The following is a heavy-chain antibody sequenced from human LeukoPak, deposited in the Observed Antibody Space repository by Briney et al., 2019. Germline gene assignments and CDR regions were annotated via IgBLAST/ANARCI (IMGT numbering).Heavy chain of an antibody. CDR3: ARGQYDHVWGSYRPYFDL. D-gene: IGHD3-16*02. J-gene: IGHJ4*02. V-gene: IGHV1-18*04. Sequence: ASVKVSCEASGYTFASSYGISWMRQAPGQGLEWMGSISPYTGNTKYAERLQGRVIMTTDTSTRTAYMELRSVRSDDTAAYYCARGQYDHVWGSYRPYFDLWGQGTLVTVSS. CDR1: GYTFASSYG. CDR2: ISPYTGNT.